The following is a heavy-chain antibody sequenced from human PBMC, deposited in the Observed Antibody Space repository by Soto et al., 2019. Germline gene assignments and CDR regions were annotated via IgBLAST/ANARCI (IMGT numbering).Heavy chain of an antibody. V-gene: IGHV3-64D*08. CDR1: GFTFSNFA. Sequence: GGSLRLSCSASGFTFSNFAMHWVRQAPGKGLEYVSAIGSNGDGTYYADSVKGRFTISRDNSKNTLYLQMSSLRNEDTAVYYCVKDGFCSGGSCYLTRPFDYWGQGTLVTVSS. CDR3: VKDGFCSGGSCYLTRPFDY. CDR2: IGSNGDGT. J-gene: IGHJ4*02. D-gene: IGHD2-15*01.